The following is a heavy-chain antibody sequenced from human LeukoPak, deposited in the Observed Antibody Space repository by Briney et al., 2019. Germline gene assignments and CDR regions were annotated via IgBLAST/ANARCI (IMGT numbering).Heavy chain of an antibody. Sequence: PSQTLSLTCTVSGGSISSGSYYWSWIRQPAGKGLEWIGRIYTSGSAYYNPSLQSRVTISVDTSKNQFSLKLTSVTAADTAVYYCARGILGLGREDSWGQGTLVTVSS. CDR2: IYTSGSA. J-gene: IGHJ4*02. CDR1: GGSISSGSYY. D-gene: IGHD2-8*02. CDR3: ARGILGLGREDS. V-gene: IGHV4-61*02.